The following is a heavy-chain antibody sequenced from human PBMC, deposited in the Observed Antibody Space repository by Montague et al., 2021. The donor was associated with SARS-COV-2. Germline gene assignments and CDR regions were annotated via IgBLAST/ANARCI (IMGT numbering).Heavy chain of an antibody. V-gene: IGHV4-59*12. Sequence: SETLSLTCTVSGSSITSYYWSWIRQPPGKGLEWIAYIYSSGSASYNPSLRSRVTMSVDKSTNQFSLRLNSVTAAGTAVYYCARVFRGKPLAFDFWGQGALVIVSS. CDR3: ARVFRGKPLAFDF. D-gene: IGHD3-10*01. CDR1: GSSITSYY. CDR2: IYSSGSA. J-gene: IGHJ4*02.